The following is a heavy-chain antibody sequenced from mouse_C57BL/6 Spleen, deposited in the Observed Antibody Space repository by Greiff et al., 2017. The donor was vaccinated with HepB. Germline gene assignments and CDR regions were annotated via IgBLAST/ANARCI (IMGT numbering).Heavy chain of an antibody. CDR3: ARSGSSYDYAMDY. Sequence: QVQLQQPGAELVMPGASVKLSCKASGYTFTSYWMHWVKQRPGQGLEWIGEIDPSDSYTNYNQKFKGKSTLTVDKSSSTAYMQLSSLTSEDSAVYYSARSGSSYDYAMDYWGQGTSVTVSS. J-gene: IGHJ4*01. V-gene: IGHV1-69*01. CDR1: GYTFTSYW. CDR2: IDPSDSYT. D-gene: IGHD1-1*01.